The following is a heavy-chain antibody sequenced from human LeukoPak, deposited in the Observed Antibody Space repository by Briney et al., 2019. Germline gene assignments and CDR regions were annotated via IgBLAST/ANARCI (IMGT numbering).Heavy chain of an antibody. D-gene: IGHD6-13*01. CDR1: GGSISSGYW. V-gene: IGHV3-11*05. J-gene: IGHJ4*02. Sequence: TLSLTCDVSGGSISSGYWWNWVRQSPGKGLEWLSYISTSSSYTNSADSVKGRFTISRDNAKNSLYLQMNSLRAEDTAGDYCARDLRTAAASDYWGQGTLVTVSS. CDR3: ARDLRTAAASDY. CDR2: ISTSSSYT.